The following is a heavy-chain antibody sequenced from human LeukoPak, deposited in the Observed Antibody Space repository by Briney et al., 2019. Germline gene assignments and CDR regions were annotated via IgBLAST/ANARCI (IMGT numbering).Heavy chain of an antibody. CDR2: ISGSGVTT. J-gene: IGHJ4*02. V-gene: IGHV3-23*01. CDR1: GFTFSTYA. CDR3: TKSPFCGSYRFED. Sequence: GGSLRLSCVASGFTFSTYAMSWVRQAPGQGLEWVSVISGSGVTTYYADSVKGRFSISRANSKNTLCLQMSSLRAEDTAVYFCTKSPFCGSYRFEDWGQGTLVTVPS. D-gene: IGHD3-16*01.